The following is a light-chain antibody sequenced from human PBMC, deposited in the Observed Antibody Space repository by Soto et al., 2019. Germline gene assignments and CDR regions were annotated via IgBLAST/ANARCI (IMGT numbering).Light chain of an antibody. J-gene: IGKJ2*01. CDR2: WAS. V-gene: IGKV4-1*01. CDR1: QSVLYSSNNKNY. CDR3: QQYYSTPLT. Sequence: DIVMTQSPDSLAVSLGERATIDCMSTQSVLYSSNNKNYLAWYQQKPGQPPKLLIYWASARESGVPDRFSGSGSGTDLTLTINGLQAEDVAVYYCQQYYSTPLTFGQGTKLEIK.